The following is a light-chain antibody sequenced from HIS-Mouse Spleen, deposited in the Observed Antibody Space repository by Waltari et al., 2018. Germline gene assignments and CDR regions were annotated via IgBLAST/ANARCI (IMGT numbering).Light chain of an antibody. Sequence: QLVLTQSPSASASLGASVKLTCTLSSGHSSYAIAWPPQQPEKGPRYLVKLHSDGSHRKGDGSPDRVSGSSSGAERDLTISSLQSEDEADYYCQTWGTGIQVFGGGTKLTVL. CDR2: LHSDGSH. CDR3: QTWGTGIQV. J-gene: IGLJ3*02. V-gene: IGLV4-69*01. CDR1: SGHSSYA.